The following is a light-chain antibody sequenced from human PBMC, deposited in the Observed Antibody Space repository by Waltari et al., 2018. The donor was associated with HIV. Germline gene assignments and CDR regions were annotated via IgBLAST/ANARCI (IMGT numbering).Light chain of an antibody. J-gene: IGLJ1*01. CDR1: SSDVGGYNY. V-gene: IGLV2-11*01. Sequence: QSALTQPRSVSGSPGQSVTISCTGTSSDVGGYNYVSWYQQHPGKAPKLMICDVSTRPSGVPCRFSGSKSGNTASLTISGLQAEDEADYYCCSYAGSYGYVFGTGTKVTVL. CDR3: CSYAGSYGYV. CDR2: DVS.